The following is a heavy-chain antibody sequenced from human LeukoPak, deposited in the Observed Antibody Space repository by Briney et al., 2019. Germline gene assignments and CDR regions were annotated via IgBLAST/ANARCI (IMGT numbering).Heavy chain of an antibody. V-gene: IGHV3-48*01. J-gene: IGHJ4*02. CDR2: ISSSSSTI. Sequence: GGSLRLSCAASGFTFSSYEMNWVRQAPGKGLEWVSYISSSSSTIYYADSVKGRFTISRDNAKNSLYLQMNSLRAEDTAVYYCATEGEQRLDYWGQGTLVTVSS. CDR1: GFTFSSYE. D-gene: IGHD6-25*01. CDR3: ATEGEQRLDY.